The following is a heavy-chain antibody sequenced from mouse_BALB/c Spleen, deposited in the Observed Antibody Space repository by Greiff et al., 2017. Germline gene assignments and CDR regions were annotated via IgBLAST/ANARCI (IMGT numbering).Heavy chain of an antibody. CDR1: GFTFSSYG. Sequence: EVQRVESGGGLVQPGGSLKLSCAASGFTFSSYGMSWVRQTPDKRLELVANINRNGGSTYYPDSVKGRFTISRDNAKNTLYLQMSSLKSEDTAIYYCARQKFPDYWGQGTTLTVSS. J-gene: IGHJ2*01. V-gene: IGHV5-6-3*01. CDR2: INRNGGST. CDR3: ARQKFPDY.